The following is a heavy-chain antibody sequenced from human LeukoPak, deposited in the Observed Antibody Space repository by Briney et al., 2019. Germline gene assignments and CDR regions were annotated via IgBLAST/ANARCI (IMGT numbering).Heavy chain of an antibody. CDR3: ARYDFWSASYYMDV. V-gene: IGHV4-4*07. CDR2: IYTSGGS. CDR1: GGSISSHY. J-gene: IGHJ6*03. D-gene: IGHD3-3*01. Sequence: SETLSLTCTVSGGSISSHYWSWIRQSAGKGLEWIGRIYTSGGSDYSPSLKSRVTMSLDTSKNRLSLNLRSVTAADTAVYYCARYDFWSASYYMDVWGTGNTVTVSS.